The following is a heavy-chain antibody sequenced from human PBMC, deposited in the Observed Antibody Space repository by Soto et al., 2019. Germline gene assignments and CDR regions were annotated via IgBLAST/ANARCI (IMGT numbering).Heavy chain of an antibody. CDR3: ARVTLTVGDTPYTKHYYGMDV. CDR1: GGTFSSYA. J-gene: IGHJ6*02. D-gene: IGHD1-26*01. V-gene: IGHV1-69*01. Sequence: QVQLVQSGAEVKKPGSSVKVSCKASGGTFSSYALNWVRQAPGHGLEWMGGFIPMCGTTNYAQNFQGRLTITADESTDTAYMELSRLRSEDTAVYYCARVTLTVGDTPYTKHYYGMDVWGQGTTVTVSS. CDR2: FIPMCGTT.